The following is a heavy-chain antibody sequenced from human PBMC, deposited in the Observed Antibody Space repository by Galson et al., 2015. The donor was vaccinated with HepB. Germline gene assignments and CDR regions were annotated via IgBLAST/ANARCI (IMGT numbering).Heavy chain of an antibody. CDR2: ISGYNGNT. Sequence: KASGYTFTSYGISWVRQAPGQGLEWMGWISGYNGNTNYAQKLQGRVTMTTDTSTRTAYMELRSLRSDDTAVYYCARRNDYGDYWGQGTLVTVSS. J-gene: IGHJ4*02. CDR3: ARRNDYGDY. V-gene: IGHV1-18*01. CDR1: GYTFTSYG.